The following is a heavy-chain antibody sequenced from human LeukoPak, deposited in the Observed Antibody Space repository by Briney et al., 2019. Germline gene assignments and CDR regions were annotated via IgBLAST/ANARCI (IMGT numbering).Heavy chain of an antibody. CDR1: GYTFMSYG. Sequence: ASVKVSCKAYGYTFMSYGISWVRQAPGQGLEWMGWISGYSSNTHYAQRLQGRVTMTTDTSTTTAYMELRSLRSDDTAVYYCARVGYSSGWYRDWGQGTLVTVSS. CDR3: ARVGYSSGWYRD. CDR2: ISGYSSNT. D-gene: IGHD6-19*01. V-gene: IGHV1-18*01. J-gene: IGHJ4*02.